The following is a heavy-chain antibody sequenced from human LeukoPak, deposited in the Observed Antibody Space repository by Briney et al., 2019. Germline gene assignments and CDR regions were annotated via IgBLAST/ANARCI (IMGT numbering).Heavy chain of an antibody. Sequence: SETLSLTCTVSGGSISSYYWSWIRQPAGKGLEWIGRIYSSGTTNYNPSLKSRVPISVDKSKNQLSLKLSSVTAADTAVYYCARLYYHFWSGSYYYYMDVWGKGTTVTVSS. CDR2: IYSSGTT. D-gene: IGHD3-3*01. CDR1: GGSISSYY. J-gene: IGHJ6*03. V-gene: IGHV4-4*07. CDR3: ARLYYHFWSGSYYYYMDV.